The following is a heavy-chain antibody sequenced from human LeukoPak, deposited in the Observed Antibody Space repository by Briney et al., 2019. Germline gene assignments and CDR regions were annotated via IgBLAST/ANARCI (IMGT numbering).Heavy chain of an antibody. D-gene: IGHD1-26*01. CDR2: ISSNGGST. J-gene: IGHJ4*02. V-gene: IGHV3-64D*09. CDR3: VKEVGGIVGAEYYFDY. CDR1: GFTFSSYV. Sequence: GGSLRLSCSASGFTFSSYVMHWVRQAPGKGLEYVSAISSNGGSTYYADSVKGRFTISRDNSKNTLYLQMSSLRAEDTAVYYCVKEVGGIVGAEYYFDYWGQGTLVTVSS.